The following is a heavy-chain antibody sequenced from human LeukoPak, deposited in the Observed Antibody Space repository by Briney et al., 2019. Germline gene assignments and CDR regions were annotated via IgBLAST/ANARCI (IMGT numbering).Heavy chain of an antibody. J-gene: IGHJ3*02. CDR3: ARRVVVVAATVTWAFDI. V-gene: IGHV4-59*08. CDR1: GGSISSYY. D-gene: IGHD2-15*01. CDR2: ISYSGIT. Sequence: SETLSLTCTVSGGSISSYYWSWIRQPPGKGLEWIGYISYSGITNYNPSLKSRVTISIDTSKNQFSLKLSSVTAADTAVYYCARRVVVVAATVTWAFDIWGQGTMVTVSS.